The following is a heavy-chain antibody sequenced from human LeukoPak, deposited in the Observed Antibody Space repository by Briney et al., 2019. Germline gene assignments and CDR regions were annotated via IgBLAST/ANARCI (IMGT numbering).Heavy chain of an antibody. CDR1: GYTFTSYG. V-gene: IGHV1-18*04. CDR3: ARGLISPGYYYYYYGMDV. J-gene: IGHJ6*04. CDR2: ISAYNGNT. D-gene: IGHD2-15*01. Sequence: ASVKVSCKASGYTFTSYGISWVRQAPGQGLVWMGCISAYNGNTNYAQKLQGRVTMTTDTSTSTAYMELRSLRSDDTAVYYCARGLISPGYYYYYYGMDVWGKGTTVTVSS.